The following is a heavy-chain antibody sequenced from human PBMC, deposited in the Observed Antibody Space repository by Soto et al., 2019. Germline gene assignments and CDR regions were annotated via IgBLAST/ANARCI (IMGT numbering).Heavy chain of an antibody. CDR3: AASIFYYGMDV. CDR2: IYPGDSDT. Sequence: GESLKISCKGSGYTFTNYWIGWVRQMPGKGLEWMGIIYPGDSDTKYNPSFRGQVTISADKSITTTYLRWTSLKASDTAIYSGAASIFYYGMDVWGQGTTVTVSS. V-gene: IGHV5-51*01. J-gene: IGHJ6*02. CDR1: GYTFTNYW.